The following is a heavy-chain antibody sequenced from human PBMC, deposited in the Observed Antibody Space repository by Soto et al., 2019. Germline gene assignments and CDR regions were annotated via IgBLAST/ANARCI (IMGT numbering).Heavy chain of an antibody. J-gene: IGHJ2*01. Sequence: ASVKVSCKDSGGTFSSYAISWVRQPPGQGLEWMGGIIPIFGTANYAQKFQGRVTITADESTSTAYMELSSLRSEDTAVYYCATPYHDYGDYWYFDLWGRGTLVTVSS. CDR2: IIPIFGTA. CDR3: ATPYHDYGDYWYFDL. D-gene: IGHD4-17*01. CDR1: GGTFSSYA. V-gene: IGHV1-69*13.